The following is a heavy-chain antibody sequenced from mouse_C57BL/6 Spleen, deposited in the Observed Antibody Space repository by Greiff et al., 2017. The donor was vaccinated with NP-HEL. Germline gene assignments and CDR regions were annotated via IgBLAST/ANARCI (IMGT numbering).Heavy chain of an antibody. CDR2: IYPRSGNT. CDR1: GYTFTSYG. V-gene: IGHV1-81*01. J-gene: IGHJ3*01. D-gene: IGHD3-2*02. CDR3: ARCQGWFAY. Sequence: VQLQQSGAELARPGASVKLSCKASGYTFTSYGISWVKQRTGQGLEWIGEIYPRSGNTYYNEKFKGKATLTADKSSSPAYMELRSLTSEDSAVYFCARCQGWFAYWGQGTLVTVSA.